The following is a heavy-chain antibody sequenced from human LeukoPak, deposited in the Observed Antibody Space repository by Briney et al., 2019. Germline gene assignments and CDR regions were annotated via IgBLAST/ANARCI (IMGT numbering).Heavy chain of an antibody. Sequence: PGGSLRLSCAASGFTFSSYGMHWVRQAPGKGLEWVAFIRPDGSMKYYADSVKGRFTISRDNSKNTLYLQKNSLRAEDTAVYYCAKDEVTSTSQQQLAWYFDYWGQGNLVTVSS. CDR2: IRPDGSMK. V-gene: IGHV3-30*02. CDR3: AKDEVTSTSQQQLAWYFDY. J-gene: IGHJ4*02. D-gene: IGHD6-13*01. CDR1: GFTFSSYG.